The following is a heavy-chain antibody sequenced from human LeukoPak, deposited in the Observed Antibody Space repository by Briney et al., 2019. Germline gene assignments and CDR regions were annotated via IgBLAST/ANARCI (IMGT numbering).Heavy chain of an antibody. Sequence: ASVKVSCKASGYIFTNYYMHWVRQAPGQGLEWMGTINPSGGSTTYAQKLQGRVTMTTDTSTSTAYMELRSLRSDDTAVYYCARVGDYYDSSGYDYWGQGTLVTVSS. CDR3: ARVGDYYDSSGYDY. CDR1: GYIFTNYY. J-gene: IGHJ4*02. V-gene: IGHV1-46*01. D-gene: IGHD3-22*01. CDR2: INPSGGST.